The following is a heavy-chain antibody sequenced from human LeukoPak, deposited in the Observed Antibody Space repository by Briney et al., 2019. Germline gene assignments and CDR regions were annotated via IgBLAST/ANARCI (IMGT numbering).Heavy chain of an antibody. J-gene: IGHJ5*02. Sequence: ASVKVSCKASGYTFTGYYMHWVRQAPGQGLEWMGWINPNSGGTNYAQKFQGRVTMTRDTSISTAYMELSRLRSDDTAVYYCARDCVNSRSYYDFWSGYEGGQLWFDPWGQGTLVTVSS. CDR2: INPNSGGT. CDR3: ARDCVNSRSYYDFWSGYEGGQLWFDP. CDR1: GYTFTGYY. D-gene: IGHD3-3*01. V-gene: IGHV1-2*02.